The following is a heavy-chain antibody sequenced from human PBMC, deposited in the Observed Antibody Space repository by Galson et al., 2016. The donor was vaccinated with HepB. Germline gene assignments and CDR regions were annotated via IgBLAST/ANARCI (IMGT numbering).Heavy chain of an antibody. CDR3: AREGWELRGAFDI. D-gene: IGHD1-26*01. CDR2: ISSRSNYI. J-gene: IGHJ3*02. Sequence: LRLSCAASGFTFSSYSMNWVRQAPGKGLEWVSSISSRSNYIYYADSVKGRFTISRDNAKNSLYLQMNSLRAEDTAVYYCAREGWELRGAFDIWGQGTMVSVSS. CDR1: GFTFSSYS. V-gene: IGHV3-21*01.